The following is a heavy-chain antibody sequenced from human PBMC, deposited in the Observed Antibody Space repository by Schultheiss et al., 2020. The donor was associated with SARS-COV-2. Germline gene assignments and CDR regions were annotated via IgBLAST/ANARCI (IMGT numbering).Heavy chain of an antibody. CDR2: INPNSGGT. J-gene: IGHJ4*02. D-gene: IGHD2-21*02. Sequence: ASVKVSCKASGYTFTGYYMHWVRQAPGQGLEWMGRINPNSGGTNYAQKFQGRVTMTRDTSISTAYMELSSLRSEDTAVYYCAKGYVSPTNCGGDCYAFDYWGQGTLVTVSS. CDR1: GYTFTGYY. V-gene: IGHV1-2*06. CDR3: AKGYVSPTNCGGDCYAFDY.